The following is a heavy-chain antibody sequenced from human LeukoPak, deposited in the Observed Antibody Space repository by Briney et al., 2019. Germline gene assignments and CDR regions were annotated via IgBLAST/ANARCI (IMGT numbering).Heavy chain of an antibody. D-gene: IGHD3-22*01. CDR3: ARGGGYYFDSSGYLDY. V-gene: IGHV4-59*11. CDR1: GGSISSHY. Sequence: SETLSLTCTVSGGSISSHYWSWIRQPPGKGLEWIGYIYYSGSTNYNPSLKSRVTISVDTSKNQFSLKLSSVTAADTAVYYCARGGGYYFDSSGYLDYWGQGTLVTVSS. J-gene: IGHJ4*02. CDR2: IYYSGST.